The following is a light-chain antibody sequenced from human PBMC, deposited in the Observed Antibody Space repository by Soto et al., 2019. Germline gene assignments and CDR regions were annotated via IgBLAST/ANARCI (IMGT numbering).Light chain of an antibody. V-gene: IGKV3-15*01. CDR2: GAS. Sequence: EIVMTQSPSTLSVSPGDRATLSCKASQSGSSDSAWYHQNPGQAPRPLIYGASPRATGIPARFSGSGSGTEYTLFINTLQSEDFAIYYCQQYKNWPAIPFGKGTRLEI. CDR3: QQYKNWPAIP. J-gene: IGKJ5*01. CDR1: QSGSSD.